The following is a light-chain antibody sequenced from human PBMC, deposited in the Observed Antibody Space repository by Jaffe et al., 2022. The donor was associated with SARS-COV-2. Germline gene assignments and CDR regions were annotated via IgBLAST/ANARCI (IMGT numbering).Light chain of an antibody. CDR3: QTWGTGIRV. CDR1: SGHSSYA. CDR2: VNSDGSH. Sequence: QLVLTQSPSASASLGASVKLTCTLSSGHSSYAIAWHQQQPEKGPRYLMKVNSDGSHIKGDEIPDRFSGTSSGAERYLTISSLQSEDEADYYCQTWGTGIRVFGGGTKLTVL. V-gene: IGLV4-69*01. J-gene: IGLJ3*02.